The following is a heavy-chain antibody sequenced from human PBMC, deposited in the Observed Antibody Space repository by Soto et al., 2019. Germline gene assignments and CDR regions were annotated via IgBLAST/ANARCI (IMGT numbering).Heavy chain of an antibody. CDR2: ITVYSGNT. J-gene: IGHJ5*02. V-gene: IGHV1-18*01. D-gene: IGHD2-21*02. Sequence: ASVKVSCKASGYTFSSFGINWVRQAPGQGLEWMGWITVYSGNTKYAQKFQGRVTMTRDTSTSTAYMELSSLRSEDTALYYCAKDKGVVVTAGSGAFDPWGQGTLVTVSS. CDR3: AKDKGVVVTAGSGAFDP. CDR1: GYTFSSFG.